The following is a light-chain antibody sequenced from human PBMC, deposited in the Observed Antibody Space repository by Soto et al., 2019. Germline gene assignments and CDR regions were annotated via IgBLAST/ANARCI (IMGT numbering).Light chain of an antibody. CDR1: QSVSSSY. J-gene: IGKJ4*01. CDR2: GAS. Sequence: EIVLTQSPGTVSFALGGRAAVWCRASQSVSSSYLAWYQQKPGQAPRLLIHGASSRVTGIPDRFSGSGSGTDFTLTITRLEPEDFAVYYCQQYQSLTFGGGTKVDI. V-gene: IGKV3-20*01. CDR3: QQYQSLT.